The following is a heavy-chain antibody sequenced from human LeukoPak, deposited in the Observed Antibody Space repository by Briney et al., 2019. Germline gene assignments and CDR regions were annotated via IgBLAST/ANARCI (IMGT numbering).Heavy chain of an antibody. Sequence: SETLSLTCAVYGGSFSGYYWSWIRQPPGKGREWIGEINHSGSTNYNPSLKSRVTISVDTSKNQFSLKLSSVTAADTAVYYCAKTAIAARPIYWGQGTLVTVSS. CDR2: INHSGST. J-gene: IGHJ4*02. CDR3: AKTAIAARPIY. V-gene: IGHV4-34*01. CDR1: GGSFSGYY. D-gene: IGHD6-6*01.